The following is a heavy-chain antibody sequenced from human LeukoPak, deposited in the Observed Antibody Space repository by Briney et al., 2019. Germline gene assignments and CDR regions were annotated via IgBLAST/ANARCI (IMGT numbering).Heavy chain of an antibody. CDR3: ARESVGDNY. V-gene: IGHV3-7*01. D-gene: IGHD3-16*01. Sequence: PGGSLRLSCAASGFTFSTYWMTWVRQAPGKGLEWVANINQDGSEKYYVDSVKGRFTISRDNAKNSLYLQMNSLRAEDTAVYYCARESVGDNYWGQGTLVTVSS. CDR1: GFTFSTYW. J-gene: IGHJ4*02. CDR2: INQDGSEK.